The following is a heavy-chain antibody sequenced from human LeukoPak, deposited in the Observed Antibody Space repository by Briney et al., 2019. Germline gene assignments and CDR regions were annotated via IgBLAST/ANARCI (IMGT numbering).Heavy chain of an antibody. CDR1: GFTFNSYT. CDR3: ARVSAHAGIAVAASDY. D-gene: IGHD6-19*01. V-gene: IGHV3-21*01. J-gene: IGHJ4*02. CDR2: ISTSSSYI. Sequence: GGSLRLSCAASGFTFNSYTMNWVRQAPGKGLEWVSSISTSSSYIYYANSVKGRFTISRDNAKNSLYLQMNSLRAEDTAVYYCARVSAHAGIAVAASDYWGQGTLVTVSS.